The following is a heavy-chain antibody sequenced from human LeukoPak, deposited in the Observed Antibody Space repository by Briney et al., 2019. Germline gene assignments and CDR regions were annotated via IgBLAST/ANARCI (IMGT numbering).Heavy chain of an antibody. CDR1: GYTFTGYY. Sequence: ASVKVSCKASGYTFTGYYMHWVRQALGQGLEWMGWINPNSGGTNYAQKFQGRVTMTRDTSISTAYMELSRLTSDDTAMYYCAREYCSTSNCAARWFDPWGQGTLVTVSS. CDR3: AREYCSTSNCAARWFDP. CDR2: INPNSGGT. V-gene: IGHV1-2*02. D-gene: IGHD2-2*01. J-gene: IGHJ5*02.